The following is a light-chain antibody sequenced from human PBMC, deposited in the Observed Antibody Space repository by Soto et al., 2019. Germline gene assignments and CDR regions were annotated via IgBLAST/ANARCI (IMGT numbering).Light chain of an antibody. CDR1: QTINNN. CDR2: GIS. Sequence: EVVVTQSPSTLSVSLGQRATLSCRTSQTINNNLAWYRQKPGQAPSLLIYGISTRATGLPARFSGAGSGTEFTLTISSLQAEDSALYYWQQYYSWPHTFGQGTKLEIK. J-gene: IGKJ2*01. V-gene: IGKV3-15*01. CDR3: QQYYSWPHT.